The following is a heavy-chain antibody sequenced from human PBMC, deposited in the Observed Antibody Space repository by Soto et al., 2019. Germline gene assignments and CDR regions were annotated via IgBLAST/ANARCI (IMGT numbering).Heavy chain of an antibody. CDR3: ARAPMVLTRSYFDS. V-gene: IGHV4-59*01. J-gene: IGHJ4*02. D-gene: IGHD3-22*01. Sequence: SETLSLTCTVSDGSISNFYWSWIRQPPGKGLEWIGYISSSGNTNYNPSLKSRVSISVDTSKNQFSLNLTSVTAADTAVYYCARAPMVLTRSYFDSWGQGTPVTVSS. CDR1: DGSISNFY. CDR2: ISSSGNT.